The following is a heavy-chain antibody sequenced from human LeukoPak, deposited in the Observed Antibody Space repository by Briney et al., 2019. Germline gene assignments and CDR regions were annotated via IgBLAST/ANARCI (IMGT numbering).Heavy chain of an antibody. V-gene: IGHV4-39*01. CDR3: ARHVPCSSTSCYGRGDAFDI. Sequence: SETLSLTCTVSGGSISSSSYYWGWIRQPPGKGLEWVGSIYYSGSTYYNPSLKSRVTISVDTSKNQFSLKLSSVTAADTAVYYCARHVPCSSTSCYGRGDAFDIWGQGTMVTVSS. CDR1: GGSISSSSYY. D-gene: IGHD2-2*01. CDR2: IYYSGST. J-gene: IGHJ3*02.